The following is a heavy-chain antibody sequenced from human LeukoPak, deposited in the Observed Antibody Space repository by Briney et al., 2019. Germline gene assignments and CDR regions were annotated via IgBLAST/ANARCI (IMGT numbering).Heavy chain of an antibody. V-gene: IGHV3-21*01. J-gene: IGHJ4*02. CDR3: ARGAAPLLYFTY. D-gene: IGHD2-15*01. CDR2: ISGNSTYI. CDR1: GFIFSTYN. Sequence: GGSLRLSCAASGFIFSTYNMNWVLQAPGKGLEWVSSISGNSTYIYYADSVKGRFTISRDNAKNSLYLQMTSLRAEDTAVYYCARGAAPLLYFTYWGQGTLVAVSS.